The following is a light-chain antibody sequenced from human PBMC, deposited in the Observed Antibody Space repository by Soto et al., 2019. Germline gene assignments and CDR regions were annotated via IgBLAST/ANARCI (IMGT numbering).Light chain of an antibody. Sequence: IQMTQSPSTLSASVGDTVTITCRASESIYSWLAWYKQIPGKAPQLLIYKTSTLQGGVPSRFSGSGSGAEYTLTISSLQPDDLATYFCQEYNTNSRTFGQGTRV. CDR3: QEYNTNSRT. CDR2: KTS. CDR1: ESIYSW. J-gene: IGKJ1*01. V-gene: IGKV1-5*03.